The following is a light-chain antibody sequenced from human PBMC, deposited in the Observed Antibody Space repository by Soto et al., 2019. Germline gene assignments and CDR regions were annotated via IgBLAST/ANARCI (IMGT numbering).Light chain of an antibody. V-gene: IGKV3-15*01. CDR1: QSVTIN. J-gene: IGKJ5*01. Sequence: ETLMTQSPVTLSVSPVERVTLSCMASQSVTINLAWYHQKPGQAPRLLIYGASTRATGIPARFTGSGSGTEFTLSISSLQSEDFAVYYCQQYGTSPPTFGQGTRLEIK. CDR2: GAS. CDR3: QQYGTSPPT.